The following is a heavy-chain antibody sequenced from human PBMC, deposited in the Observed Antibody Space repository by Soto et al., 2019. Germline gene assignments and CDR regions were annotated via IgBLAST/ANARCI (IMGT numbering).Heavy chain of an antibody. D-gene: IGHD2-15*01. V-gene: IGHV4-39*01. CDR3: ARHNSMLGYCSGGSCYSTEALDY. CDR1: GGSISSSSYY. CDR2: IYYSGST. J-gene: IGHJ4*02. Sequence: SETLSLTCTVSGGSISSSSYYWGWIRQPPGKGLEWIGSIYYSGSTYYNPSLKSRVTISVDTSKNQFSLKLSSVTAADTAVYYCARHNSMLGYCSGGSCYSTEALDYWGQGTLVTVSS.